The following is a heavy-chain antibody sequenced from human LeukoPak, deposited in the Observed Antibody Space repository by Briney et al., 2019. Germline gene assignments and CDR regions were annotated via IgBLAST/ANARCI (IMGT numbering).Heavy chain of an antibody. Sequence: SETLSLTCTVSSGSINSYYWGWVRQPAGRGLEWIGRIYTTGKTDYNPSLKSRLTMSVDTSKNQFSLKLSSVTAADTAVYYCAVGATHYYMDVWGKGTTVTVSS. CDR3: AVGATHYYMDV. D-gene: IGHD3-16*01. J-gene: IGHJ6*03. CDR1: SGSINSYY. CDR2: IYTTGKT. V-gene: IGHV4-4*07.